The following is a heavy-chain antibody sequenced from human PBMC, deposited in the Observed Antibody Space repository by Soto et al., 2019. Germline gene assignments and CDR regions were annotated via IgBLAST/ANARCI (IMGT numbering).Heavy chain of an antibody. CDR2: IIPIFGTA. CDR1: GGTFSSYA. CDR3: ARLRATSGVPHYFDY. Sequence: QVQLVQSGAEVKKPGSSVKVSCKASGGTFSSYAISWVRQAPGQGLEWMGGIIPIFGTANYAQKFQGSVTITADESTSTAYMELSSLRSEDTAVYYCARLRATSGVPHYFDYWGQGTLVTVSS. V-gene: IGHV1-69*01. D-gene: IGHD3-10*01. J-gene: IGHJ4*02.